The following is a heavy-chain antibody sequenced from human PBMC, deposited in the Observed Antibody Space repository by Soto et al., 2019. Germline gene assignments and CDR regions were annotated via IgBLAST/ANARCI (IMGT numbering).Heavy chain of an antibody. J-gene: IGHJ6*02. CDR2: IDPNSGGT. V-gene: IGHV1-2*02. CDR1: GFTLTDSA. CDR3: AKDLVVVVAATAEGMDV. Sequence: ASVKVSCKASGFTLTDSAVQWVRQAPGQGLEWMGWIDPNSGGTKSAQKFQGRVTMTRDTSISTAYMELSRLRSDDTAVYYCAKDLVVVVAATAEGMDVWGQGTTVTVS. D-gene: IGHD2-15*01.